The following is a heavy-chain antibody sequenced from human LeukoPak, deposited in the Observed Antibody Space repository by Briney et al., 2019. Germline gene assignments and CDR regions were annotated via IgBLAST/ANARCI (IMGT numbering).Heavy chain of an antibody. CDR2: INPSGGST. J-gene: IGHJ4*02. V-gene: IGHV1-46*01. D-gene: IGHD3-3*01. CDR3: VRGDFGVVIIPGSVY. Sequence: GASVKVSCKASGYTFTSYYMHWVRQAPGQGLEWMGIINPSGGSTSYAQKLQGRVTMTRDTSTSTVYMELSSLRSEDTAVYYCVRGDFGVVIIPGSVYWGQGTLVTVSS. CDR1: GYTFTSYY.